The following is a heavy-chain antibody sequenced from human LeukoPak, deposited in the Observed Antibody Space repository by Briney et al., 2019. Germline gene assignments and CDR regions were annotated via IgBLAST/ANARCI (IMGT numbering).Heavy chain of an antibody. Sequence: ASVKVSCKASGYTFTGYYIHWVRQAPGQGLEWMGWINPSSGDTHYAQKFQGRVTLTRDTSVSTAYMELSRLRSDDTAVYYCARDGWRYSYGLGGWHHYYYMDVWGKGTTVTISS. V-gene: IGHV1-2*02. CDR1: GYTFTGYY. J-gene: IGHJ6*03. CDR2: INPSSGDT. D-gene: IGHD5-18*01. CDR3: ARDGWRYSYGLGGWHHYYYMDV.